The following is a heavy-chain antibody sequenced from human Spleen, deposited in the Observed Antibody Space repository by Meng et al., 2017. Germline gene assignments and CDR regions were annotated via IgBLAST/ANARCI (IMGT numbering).Heavy chain of an antibody. J-gene: IGHJ6*02. Sequence: SLKISCAASGFSFSSYGMHWVRQAPGKGLEGVSGISWNSGSIGYADSVKGRFTISRDNAKNSLYLQMNSLRAEDTALYYCAKDIGWWLRFKPQVGGYYYGMDVWGQGTTVTVSS. CDR2: ISWNSGSI. D-gene: IGHD5-12*01. CDR1: GFSFSSYG. V-gene: IGHV3-9*01. CDR3: AKDIGWWLRFKPQVGGYYYGMDV.